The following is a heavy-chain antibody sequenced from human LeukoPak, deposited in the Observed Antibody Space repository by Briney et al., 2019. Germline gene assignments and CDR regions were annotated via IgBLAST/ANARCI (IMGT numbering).Heavy chain of an antibody. J-gene: IGHJ4*02. D-gene: IGHD3-3*01. CDR2: INPNSGGT. Sequence: ASVKVSCKASGYTFTGYYMHRVRQAPGQGLEWMGWINPNSGGTNYAQKFQGRVTMTRDTSISTAYMELSRLRSDDTAVYYCARDNDFWSGGYYFDYWGQGTLVTVSS. CDR3: ARDNDFWSGGYYFDY. V-gene: IGHV1-2*02. CDR1: GYTFTGYY.